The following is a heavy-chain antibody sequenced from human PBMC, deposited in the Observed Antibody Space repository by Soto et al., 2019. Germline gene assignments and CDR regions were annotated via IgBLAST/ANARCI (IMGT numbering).Heavy chain of an antibody. CDR3: ARDPITIFGVVIMEAWPWGRDYYYYMDV. D-gene: IGHD3-3*01. V-gene: IGHV1-18*01. CDR2: ISAYNGNT. J-gene: IGHJ6*03. Sequence: ASVKVSCKASGYTFTSYGISWVRQAPGQGLEWMGWISAYNGNTNYAQKLQGRVTMTTDTSTSTAYMELRSLRSDDTAVYYCARDPITIFGVVIMEAWPWGRDYYYYMDVWGKGTTVTVSS. CDR1: GYTFTSYG.